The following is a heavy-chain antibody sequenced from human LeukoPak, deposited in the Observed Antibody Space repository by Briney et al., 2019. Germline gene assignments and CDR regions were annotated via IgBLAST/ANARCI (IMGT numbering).Heavy chain of an antibody. CDR2: IRYDGSNK. CDR3: ASECGGDCYEDRAFDI. V-gene: IGHV3-30*02. Sequence: GGSLRLSCAASGFSFRSYGMHWVRQAPGKGLEWVAFIRYDGSNKYYADSVKGRFTISRDNSKNTLYLQMNSLRAEDTAVYYCASECGGDCYEDRAFDIWGQGTMVTVSS. J-gene: IGHJ3*02. D-gene: IGHD2-21*02. CDR1: GFSFRSYG.